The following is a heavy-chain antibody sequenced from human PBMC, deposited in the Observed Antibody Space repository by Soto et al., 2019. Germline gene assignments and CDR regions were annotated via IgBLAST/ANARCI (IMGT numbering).Heavy chain of an antibody. CDR1: GYTFTSYG. J-gene: IGHJ3*02. V-gene: IGHV1-18*01. CDR3: ARDLAVYYDFWSCYVDAFDI. Sequence: QVQLVQSGAEVKKPGASVKVSCKASGYTFTSYGISWVRQAPGQGLEWMGWISAYNGNTNYAQKLQGRVTMTTDTSTSTAYMELRSLRSDDTAVYYCARDLAVYYDFWSCYVDAFDIWGQGTMVTVSS. D-gene: IGHD3-3*01. CDR2: ISAYNGNT.